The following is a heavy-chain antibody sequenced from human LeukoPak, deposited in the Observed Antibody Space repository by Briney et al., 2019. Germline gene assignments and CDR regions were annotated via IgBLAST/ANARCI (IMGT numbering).Heavy chain of an antibody. D-gene: IGHD3-3*01. CDR1: GFSLSTSGVG. CDR2: IYWDDDK. Sequence: SGPTLVNPTQTLTLTCTFSGFSLSTSGVGVGWIRQPPGKALECLALIYWDDDKRYSPSLRSRLTITTDTSKNQVVLTMTNVDPVETATYYCAQKYYDPFCYWGQGTLVTVSS. J-gene: IGHJ4*02. V-gene: IGHV2-5*02. CDR3: AQKYYDPFCY.